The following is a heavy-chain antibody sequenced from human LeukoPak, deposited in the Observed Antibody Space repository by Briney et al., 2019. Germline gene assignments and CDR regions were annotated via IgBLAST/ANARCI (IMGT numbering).Heavy chain of an antibody. Sequence: ASVKVSCKASGYTFTSYGISWVRQAPGQGLEWMGWISANNGNTNYAQKLQGRVSMTTETSTSTAYMELRSLRSDDTAVYYCARGAPPYCSGGSCYSVDYWGQGTLVTVSS. V-gene: IGHV1-18*01. CDR3: ARGAPPYCSGGSCYSVDY. CDR2: ISANNGNT. CDR1: GYTFTSYG. J-gene: IGHJ4*02. D-gene: IGHD2-15*01.